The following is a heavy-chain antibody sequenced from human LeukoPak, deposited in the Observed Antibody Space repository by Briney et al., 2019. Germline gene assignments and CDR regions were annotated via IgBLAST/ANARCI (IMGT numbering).Heavy chain of an antibody. CDR1: GYTFTSYD. V-gene: IGHV1-8*01. D-gene: IGHD3-3*01. Sequence: ASVKVSCKASGYTFTSYDINWVRQATGQGLEWMGWMNPNSGNTGYAQKFQGRVTMTRNTSISTAYMELSSLRSEDTAVYYCARGVLLEWLLTNWFDPWGQGTLVTVSS. CDR2: MNPNSGNT. J-gene: IGHJ5*02. CDR3: ARGVLLEWLLTNWFDP.